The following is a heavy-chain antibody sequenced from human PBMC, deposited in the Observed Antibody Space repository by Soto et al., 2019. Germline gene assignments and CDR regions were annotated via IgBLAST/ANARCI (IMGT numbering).Heavy chain of an antibody. CDR3: ARQRRYYDFWSGYANWGYYGMDV. V-gene: IGHV4-39*01. J-gene: IGHJ6*02. CDR2: IYYSGST. D-gene: IGHD3-3*01. CDR1: GGSISSSSYY. Sequence: KTSETLSLTCTVSGGSISSSSYYWGWIRQPPGKGLEWIGSIYYSGSTYYNPSLKSRVTISVDTSKNQFSLKLSSVTAADTAVYYCARQRRYYDFWSGYANWGYYGMDVWGQGTTVTVSS.